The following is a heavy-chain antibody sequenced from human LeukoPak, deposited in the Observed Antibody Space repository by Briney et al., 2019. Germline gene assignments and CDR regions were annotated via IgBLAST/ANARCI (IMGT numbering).Heavy chain of an antibody. J-gene: IGHJ6*03. CDR3: ARDPGGSGWYFGVNYYYYYYMDV. Sequence: ASVKVSCKASGYTFTSYGISWVRQAPGQGLEWMGWISAYNGNTNYAQKLQGRVTMTTDTSTSTAYMELRSLRSDDTAVYYCARDPGGSGWYFGVNYYYYYYMDVWGKGTTVTVSS. V-gene: IGHV1-18*01. D-gene: IGHD6-19*01. CDR2: ISAYNGNT. CDR1: GYTFTSYG.